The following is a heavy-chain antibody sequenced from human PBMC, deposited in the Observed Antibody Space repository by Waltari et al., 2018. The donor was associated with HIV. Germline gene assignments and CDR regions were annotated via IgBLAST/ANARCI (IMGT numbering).Heavy chain of an antibody. CDR2: VHYSGRA. V-gene: IGHV4-39*01. D-gene: IGHD2-21*01. CDR3: ARHLCHVNLIVGTAPSGY. CDR1: GASVASPTFY. Sequence: LQLRESGSRLVKPSATLSLSCNVSGASVASPTFYWGWIRQAPGKGREWLGNVHYSGRALATPSLKIRLALSLHVAESLVSLKLRSVSAPDTATYFCARHLCHVNLIVGTAPSGYWGPG. J-gene: IGHJ1*01.